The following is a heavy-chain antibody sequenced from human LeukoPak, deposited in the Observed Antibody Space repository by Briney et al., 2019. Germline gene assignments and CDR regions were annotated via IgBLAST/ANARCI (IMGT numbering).Heavy chain of an antibody. V-gene: IGHV3-23*01. Sequence: GGSLRLSCAGSGFTFSNYAMSWVRQAPAGDLEWVSTFSGSGSGTHYADSVKGRFTISRDNSKNTLYLQMNSLRAEDTAVYYCAKETGQYYYDSSGPYYFDYWGQGTLVTVSS. CDR3: AKETGQYYYDSSGPYYFDY. CDR2: FSGSGSGT. CDR1: GFTFSNYA. D-gene: IGHD3-22*01. J-gene: IGHJ4*02.